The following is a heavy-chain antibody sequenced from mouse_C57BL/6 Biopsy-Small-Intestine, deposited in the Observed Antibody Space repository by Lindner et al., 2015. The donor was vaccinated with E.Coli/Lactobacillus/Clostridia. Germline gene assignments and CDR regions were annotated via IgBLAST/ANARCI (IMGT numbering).Heavy chain of an antibody. V-gene: IGHV5-17*01. D-gene: IGHD1-1*01. CDR1: GFTFSDYG. CDR3: ARGLYYYYGLDY. Sequence: EVQLQESGGGLVKPGGSLKLSCAASGFTFSDYGMHWVRQAPEKGLEWVAYISSGSSTIYYADTVKGRFTISRDNAKNTLFLQMTSLRSEDMAMYYCARGLYYYYGLDYWGQGTTLTVSS. CDR2: ISSGSSTI. J-gene: IGHJ2*01.